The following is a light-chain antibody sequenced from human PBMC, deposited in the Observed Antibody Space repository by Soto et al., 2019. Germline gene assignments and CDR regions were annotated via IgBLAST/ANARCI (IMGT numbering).Light chain of an antibody. CDR3: QQYNSFPT. CDR1: QSISSW. CDR2: KAS. Sequence: DIQMTQSPSTLSASVGDRVTITCRASQSISSWLAWYQQKPGKAPKILIYKASSLESGFPSRFSGSGSGTEFTLTISSLQPDDFATYYCQQYNSFPTFGQGTKVEIK. V-gene: IGKV1-5*03. J-gene: IGKJ1*01.